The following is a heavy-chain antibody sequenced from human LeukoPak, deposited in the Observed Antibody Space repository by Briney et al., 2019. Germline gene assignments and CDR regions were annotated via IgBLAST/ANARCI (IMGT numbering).Heavy chain of an antibody. J-gene: IGHJ3*02. V-gene: IGHV3-7*01. CDR1: GFTFSSRDW. Sequence: GGSLRLSCVASGFTFSSRDWMTWVRQAPGKGLEWVANIKQDGSEKNYVDSVKGRFTISRDNAKNTLYLQMNSLRAEDTAVYYCVRWGLGKGEAFDIWGQGTMVTVSS. CDR2: IKQDGSEK. CDR3: VRWGLGKGEAFDI. D-gene: IGHD3-10*01.